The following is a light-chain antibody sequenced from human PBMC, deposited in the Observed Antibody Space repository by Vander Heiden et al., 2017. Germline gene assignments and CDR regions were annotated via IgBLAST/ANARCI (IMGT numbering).Light chain of an antibody. V-gene: IGLV2-11*01. CDR2: AVS. CDR3: CSYAGTYTLV. J-gene: IGLJ3*02. CDR1: STDVGSFDY. Sequence: QSALTQPPSVSASPGQSVTISCTGTSTDVGSFDYVSWYQQHPGKAPKLIFYAVSKRPSGVPDRFSGSKSGNAASLTIAGLQAEDEADYYCCSYAGTYTLVFGGGTKLTVL.